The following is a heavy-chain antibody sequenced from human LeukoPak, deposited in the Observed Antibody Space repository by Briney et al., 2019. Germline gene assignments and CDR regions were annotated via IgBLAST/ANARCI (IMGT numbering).Heavy chain of an antibody. V-gene: IGHV3-21*01. Sequence: GGSLRLSCAASGFTFSSYSMNWVRQAPGKGLEWVSSISSSSSYIYYADSVKGRFTISRDNAKNSLYLQMNSLRAKDTAVYYCARETRYGDYVFDYWGQGTLVTVSS. J-gene: IGHJ4*02. CDR2: ISSSSSYI. D-gene: IGHD4-17*01. CDR3: ARETRYGDYVFDY. CDR1: GFTFSSYS.